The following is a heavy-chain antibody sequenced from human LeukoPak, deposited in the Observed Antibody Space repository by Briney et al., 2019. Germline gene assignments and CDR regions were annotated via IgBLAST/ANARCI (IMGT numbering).Heavy chain of an antibody. J-gene: IGHJ4*02. CDR2: ISYDGSNK. V-gene: IGHV3-30-3*01. CDR1: GFTFSSYA. Sequence: GGSLRLSCAASGFTFSSYAMHWVRQAPGKGLEWVAVISYDGSNKYYADSVKGRFTISRDNSKNTLYLQMNSLGAEDTAVYYCARDGAMVRGVIDYWGQGTLVTVSS. CDR3: ARDGAMVRGVIDY. D-gene: IGHD3-10*01.